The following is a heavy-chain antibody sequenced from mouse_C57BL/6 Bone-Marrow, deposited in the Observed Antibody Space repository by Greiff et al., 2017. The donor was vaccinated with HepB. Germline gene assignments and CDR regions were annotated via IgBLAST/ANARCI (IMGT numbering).Heavy chain of an antibody. V-gene: IGHV1-54*01. J-gene: IGHJ1*03. D-gene: IGHD1-1*01. Sequence: VKLVESGAELVRPGTSVKVSCKASGYAFTNYLIEWVKQRPGQGLEWIGVINPGSGGTNYNEKFKGKATLTADKSSSTAYMQLSSLTSEDSAVYCCARSDPHYYVSSNWYFDVWGTGTTVTVSS. CDR2: INPGSGGT. CDR3: ARSDPHYYVSSNWYFDV. CDR1: GYAFTNYL.